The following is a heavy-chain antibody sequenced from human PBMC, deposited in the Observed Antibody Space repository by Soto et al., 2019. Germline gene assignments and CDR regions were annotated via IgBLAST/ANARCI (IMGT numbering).Heavy chain of an antibody. J-gene: IGHJ6*02. V-gene: IGHV3-23*03. CDR2: IWYDGSST. Sequence: GGSLRLSCAASGFTFSIYAMSWVRQAPGKGLEWVAVIWYDGSSTYYADSVKGRFTISRDNSKNTLYLQMNSLRAEDTAVYYCARDYDILTGYSGYGMDVWGQGTTVTVSS. CDR3: ARDYDILTGYSGYGMDV. CDR1: GFTFSIYA. D-gene: IGHD3-9*01.